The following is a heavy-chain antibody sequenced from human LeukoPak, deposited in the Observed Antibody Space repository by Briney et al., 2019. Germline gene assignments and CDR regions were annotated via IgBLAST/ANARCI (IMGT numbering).Heavy chain of an antibody. CDR1: GYTLTELS. CDR2: FDPEDGET. J-gene: IGHJ5*02. Sequence: ASVKVSCKVSGYTLTELSMHWVRQAPGKGLEWMGGFDPEDGETIYAQKFQGRVTMTEDTSTDTAYMELSSLRSEDTAVYYCATANRYCSSTSCYYWFDPWGQGTLVTVSS. V-gene: IGHV1-24*01. CDR3: ATANRYCSSTSCYYWFDP. D-gene: IGHD2-2*01.